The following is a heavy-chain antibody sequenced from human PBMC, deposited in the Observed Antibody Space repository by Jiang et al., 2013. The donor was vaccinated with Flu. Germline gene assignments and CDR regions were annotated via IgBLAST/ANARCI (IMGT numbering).Heavy chain of an antibody. D-gene: IGHD6-13*01. CDR2: INPSGGGT. CDR1: GYSFSSHW. Sequence: GAEVKKPGASVRISCKASGYSFSSHWMHWVRQAPGQGLEWMAIINPSGGGTNYAQKFQGRVTLTRDTSTNTVYMELSSLRSEDTAVYYCARDTSAADSFWWFDPWGQGTLVTVSS. J-gene: IGHJ5*02. V-gene: IGHV1-46*01. CDR3: ARDTSAADSFWWFDP.